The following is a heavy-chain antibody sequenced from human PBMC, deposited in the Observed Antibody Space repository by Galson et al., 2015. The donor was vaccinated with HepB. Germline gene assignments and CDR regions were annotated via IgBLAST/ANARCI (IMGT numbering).Heavy chain of an antibody. Sequence: SLRLSCAASGFTFSDYYMSWIRQAPGKGLEWVSYISSSGSTIYYADSVKGRFTISRDNAKNSLYLQMNSLRAEDTAVYYCARGPQPLRITMIVVVISGAFDIWGQGTMVTVSS. CDR1: GFTFSDYY. J-gene: IGHJ3*02. D-gene: IGHD3-22*01. CDR3: ARGPQPLRITMIVVVISGAFDI. V-gene: IGHV3-11*01. CDR2: ISSSGSTI.